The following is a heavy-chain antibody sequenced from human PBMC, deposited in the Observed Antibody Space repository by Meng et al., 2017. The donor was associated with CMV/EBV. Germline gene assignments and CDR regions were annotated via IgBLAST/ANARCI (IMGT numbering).Heavy chain of an antibody. D-gene: IGHD1-7*01. CDR3: ARLTGTTIRGPNFDY. Sequence: GSLRLSCTVSDGSISSYYWSWIRQPPGKGLEWIGYIYYSGSTNYNPSLKSRVTISVDTSKNQFSLKLSSVTAADTAVYYCARLTGTTIRGPNFDYWGQGTLVTVSS. CDR2: IYYSGST. CDR1: DGSISSYY. J-gene: IGHJ4*02. V-gene: IGHV4-59*01.